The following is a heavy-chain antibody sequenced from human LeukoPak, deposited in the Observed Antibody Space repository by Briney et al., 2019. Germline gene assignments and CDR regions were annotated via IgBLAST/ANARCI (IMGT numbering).Heavy chain of an antibody. CDR3: AREFRLLLWFGELAY. CDR1: GFTFSTFA. J-gene: IGHJ4*01. D-gene: IGHD3-10*01. CDR2: ILDDGSNK. Sequence: GALRLSCAASGFTFSTFAMHWVRQAPGKGLEWVAVILDDGSNKYYADSVKGRFTISRDNSKNTLYLQMNSLRAEDTAVYYCAREFRLLLWFGELAYWGHGTLGTVSS. V-gene: IGHV3-30*04.